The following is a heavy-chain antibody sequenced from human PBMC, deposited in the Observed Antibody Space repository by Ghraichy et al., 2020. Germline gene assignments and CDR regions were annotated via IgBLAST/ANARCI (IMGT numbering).Heavy chain of an antibody. CDR3: ARDEAAAWDYYYGMDV. D-gene: IGHD6-13*01. Sequence: GGSLRLSCAASGFTFSSYAMHWVRQAPGKGLEYVSAISSNGGSTYYANSVKGRFTISRDNSKNTLYLQMGSLRAEDMAVYYCARDEAAAWDYYYGMDVWGQGTTVTVSS. J-gene: IGHJ6*02. CDR1: GFTFSSYA. CDR2: ISSNGGST. V-gene: IGHV3-64*01.